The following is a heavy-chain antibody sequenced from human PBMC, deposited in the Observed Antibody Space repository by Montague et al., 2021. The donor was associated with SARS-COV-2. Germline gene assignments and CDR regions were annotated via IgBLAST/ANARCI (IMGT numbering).Heavy chain of an antibody. CDR3: AGDLSYGDYNYYYGMDV. D-gene: IGHD4-17*01. J-gene: IGHJ6*02. Sequence: SLRLSCAASGFTFSSYWMSWVRQAPGKGLEWVADIKQDGSEKYYVDSVKGRFTISRDNAKNSLYLQMNSLRAEDTAVYYCAGDLSYGDYNYYYGMDVWGQGTTVTVSS. V-gene: IGHV3-7*03. CDR1: GFTFSSYW. CDR2: IKQDGSEK.